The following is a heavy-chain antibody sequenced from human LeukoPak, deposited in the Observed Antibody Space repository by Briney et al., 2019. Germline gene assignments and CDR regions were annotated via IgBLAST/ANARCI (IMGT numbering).Heavy chain of an antibody. Sequence: GGSLTLSCAASGFTFSSYAMSWVRQAPGKGLEWVSAISGSGGSTYYADSVKGRFTISRDNSKNTLYLQMNSLRAEDTAVYYCAKDPLIVVVPAAMEYFDYWGQGTLVTVSS. J-gene: IGHJ4*02. V-gene: IGHV3-23*01. CDR1: GFTFSSYA. CDR3: AKDPLIVVVPAAMEYFDY. CDR2: ISGSGGST. D-gene: IGHD2-2*01.